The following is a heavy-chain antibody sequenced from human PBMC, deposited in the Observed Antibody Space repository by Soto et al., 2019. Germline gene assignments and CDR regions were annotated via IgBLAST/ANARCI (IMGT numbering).Heavy chain of an antibody. J-gene: IGHJ3*02. Sequence: QVQLVESGGGVVQPGRSLRLSCAASGFTFSSYGMHWVRQAPGKGLEWVAVIGYDGSNKYYADSVKGRFTISRDNSKNTLYLQMNSLRAEDTAVYYCAREGPTGDDSSGYYGYAFDIWGQGTMVTVSS. CDR3: AREGPTGDDSSGYYGYAFDI. CDR1: GFTFSSYG. D-gene: IGHD3-22*01. V-gene: IGHV3-33*01. CDR2: IGYDGSNK.